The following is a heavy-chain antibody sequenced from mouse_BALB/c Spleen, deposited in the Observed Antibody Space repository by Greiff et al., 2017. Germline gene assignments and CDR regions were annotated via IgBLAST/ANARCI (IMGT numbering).Heavy chain of an antibody. CDR2: INPSSGYT. CDR1: GYTFTSYT. D-gene: IGHD2-3*01. J-gene: IGHJ2*01. Sequence: QVQLQQSAAELARPGASVKMSCKASGYTFTSYTMHWVKQRPGQGLEWIGYINPSSGYTEYNQKFKDKTTLTADKSSSTAYMQLSSLTSEDSAVYYCARKIYDYFDYWGQGTTLTVSS. V-gene: IGHV1-4*02. CDR3: ARKIYDYFDY.